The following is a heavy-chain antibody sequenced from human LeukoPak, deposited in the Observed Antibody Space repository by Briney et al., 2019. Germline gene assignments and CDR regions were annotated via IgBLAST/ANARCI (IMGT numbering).Heavy chain of an antibody. V-gene: IGHV1-18*01. Sequence: GASVKVSCKASGYTFTSYGISWVRQAPGQGLEWMGWISAYNGNTNYAQKLQGRVTMTTDTSTSTAYMEMRSLRSDDTAVYYCARDAGFTIFGVVNNWFDPWGQGTLVTVSS. CDR2: ISAYNGNT. CDR1: GYTFTSYG. D-gene: IGHD3-3*01. CDR3: ARDAGFTIFGVVNNWFDP. J-gene: IGHJ5*02.